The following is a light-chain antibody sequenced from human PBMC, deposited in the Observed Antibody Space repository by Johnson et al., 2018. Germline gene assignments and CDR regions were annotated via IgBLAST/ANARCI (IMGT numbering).Light chain of an antibody. Sequence: QSVLTQPPSVSAAPGQKVTISCSGSSSNIGNNYVSWYQQLPGTAPKLLIYDNNKRPSGIPDRFSGSKSGTSATLGITGLQTGDEADYYCGTWDSSLDAGNVLGTGTKVTLL. CDR2: DNN. CDR3: GTWDSSLDAGNV. CDR1: SSNIGNNY. V-gene: IGLV1-51*01. J-gene: IGLJ1*01.